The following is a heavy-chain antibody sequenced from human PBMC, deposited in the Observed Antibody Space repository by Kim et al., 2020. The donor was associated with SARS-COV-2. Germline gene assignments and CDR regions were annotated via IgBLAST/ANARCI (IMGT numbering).Heavy chain of an antibody. CDR1: GYPFTSYY. D-gene: IGHD1-26*01. V-gene: IGHV1-46*01. J-gene: IGHJ4*02. Sequence: ASVKVSCKASGYPFTSYYMHWVRQAPGQGLQWMGILNPSDGSTFFAEQFQGRVTVTRDPSTTTVYMEMTRLQSDDTAVYYCARTQSGDLDFWGQRTLVTV. CDR2: LNPSDGST. CDR3: ARTQSGDLDF.